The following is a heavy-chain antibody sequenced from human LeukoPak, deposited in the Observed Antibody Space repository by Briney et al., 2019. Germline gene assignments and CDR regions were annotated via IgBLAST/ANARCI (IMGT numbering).Heavy chain of an antibody. Sequence: PSETLSLTCAVSGYAISSGYYWDWIRQPPGKVLEWIGSIYHSGSTYYNPSLKSRVTISVDTSKNQFSLKLSSVTAADTAVYYCARTIAVAGGDYWGQGTLVTVSS. V-gene: IGHV4-38-2*01. J-gene: IGHJ4*02. D-gene: IGHD6-19*01. CDR2: IYHSGST. CDR3: ARTIAVAGGDY. CDR1: GYAISSGYY.